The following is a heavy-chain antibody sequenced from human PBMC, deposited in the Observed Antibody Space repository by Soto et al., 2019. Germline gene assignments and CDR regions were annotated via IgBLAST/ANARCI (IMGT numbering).Heavy chain of an antibody. CDR1: GFTFSHFA. V-gene: IGHV3-23*01. CDR2: IGGGAIIT. CDR3: AKQYLDSKTWPSLGP. D-gene: IGHD3-16*01. J-gene: IGHJ5*02. Sequence: GGSLRLSCAASGFTFSHFAMIWVRQAPGKGLEWLSFIGGGAIITYYADSVRGRFSVSRDNSKNTMYLQMSSLRAEDTAVYYWAKQYLDSKTWPSLGPWGRGTLVTVSS.